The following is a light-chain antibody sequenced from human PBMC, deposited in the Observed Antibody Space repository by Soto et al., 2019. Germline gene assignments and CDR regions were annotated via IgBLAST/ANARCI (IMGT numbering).Light chain of an antibody. CDR2: TAS. Sequence: DIQMTQSPSSVSASVGDSVTITCRARESISTWLAWYRQKPGKAPERLIYTASKLQSGVPSRFSGRGSGTDFTLTISSLQPEDFATYQCHQAISFPITFGQGTRLEIK. J-gene: IGKJ5*01. CDR1: ESISTW. V-gene: IGKV1-12*01. CDR3: HQAISFPIT.